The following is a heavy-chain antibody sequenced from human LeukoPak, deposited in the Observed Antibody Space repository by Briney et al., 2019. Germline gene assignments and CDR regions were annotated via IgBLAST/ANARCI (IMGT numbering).Heavy chain of an antibody. D-gene: IGHD2/OR15-2a*01. CDR3: ARHFSASMDLYRDYFDY. CDR1: GYSFTSYW. CDR2: IYPGDSDT. Sequence: GESLKISCKGSGYSFTSYWIGWVRQMPGKGLEWMGIIYPGDSDTRYSPSFQGQVTISADKSISTAYLQWSSLKASDTAMYYCARHFSASMDLYRDYFDYWGQGTLVIVSS. J-gene: IGHJ4*02. V-gene: IGHV5-51*01.